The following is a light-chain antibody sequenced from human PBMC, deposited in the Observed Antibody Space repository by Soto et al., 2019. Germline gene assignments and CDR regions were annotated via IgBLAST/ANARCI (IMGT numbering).Light chain of an antibody. J-gene: IGKJ4*01. Sequence: EIVLTQSPATQSLSPGERATLSCRASQSVSSYLAWYQQKPGQAPRLLIYDASNRATGIPARFSGSGSGTDFPLTISSLEPEDFAVDYCQQRSNWPFALTFGGGTKVEIK. CDR1: QSVSSY. CDR2: DAS. V-gene: IGKV3-11*01. CDR3: QQRSNWPFALT.